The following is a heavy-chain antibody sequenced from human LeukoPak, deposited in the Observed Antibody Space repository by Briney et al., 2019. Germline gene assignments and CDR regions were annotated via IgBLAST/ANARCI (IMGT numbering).Heavy chain of an antibody. Sequence: GGSLRLSCAASGFTFSSYAMSWVRQAPGKGLEWVSVIYSGGSTYYADSVKGRFTISRHNSKNTLYLQMNSLRAGDTAVYYCARAWSWELPFLDIWGQGTMVTVSS. J-gene: IGHJ3*02. V-gene: IGHV3-53*04. CDR3: ARAWSWELPFLDI. CDR2: IYSGGST. CDR1: GFTFSSYA. D-gene: IGHD1-26*01.